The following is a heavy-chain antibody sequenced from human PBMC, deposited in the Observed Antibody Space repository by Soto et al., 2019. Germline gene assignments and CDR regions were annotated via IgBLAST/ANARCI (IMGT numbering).Heavy chain of an antibody. CDR1: GFTFSGHW. V-gene: IGHV3-74*03. CDR2: INTDGGSS. J-gene: IGHJ3*02. D-gene: IGHD2-2*01. Sequence: EVQLVESGGGLIQPGGSLRLSCAASGFTFSGHWMHWVRQVPGKGLEWVSRINTDGGSSAYADSVKGRFTISRDNAKNTLYLKMNGLRAEDTAVYYCAREAGYCSRTSCYRRAFDTWGQGTTVTVS. CDR3: AREAGYCSRTSCYRRAFDT.